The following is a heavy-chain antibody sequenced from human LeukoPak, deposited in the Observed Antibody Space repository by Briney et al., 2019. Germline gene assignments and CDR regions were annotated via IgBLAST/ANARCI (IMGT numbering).Heavy chain of an antibody. J-gene: IGHJ4*02. CDR3: ARALIAAAGNFDY. CDR2: IYYSGST. CDR1: GGSISSYY. D-gene: IGHD6-13*01. V-gene: IGHV4-59*01. Sequence: SETLSLTCTVSGGSISSYYWSWIRQPPGKGLEWIGYIYYSGSTNYNPSLKSRVTISVDTSKNQFSLKLSSVTAADTAVYYCARALIAAAGNFDYWGRGTLVTVSS.